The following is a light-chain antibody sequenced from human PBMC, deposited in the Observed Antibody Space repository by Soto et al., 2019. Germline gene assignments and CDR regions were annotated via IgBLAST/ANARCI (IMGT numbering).Light chain of an antibody. CDR3: SSYTSISTLYV. CDR1: NSDVGGYNY. Sequence: QSVLTQPASVSGSPGQSITISCTGTNSDVGGYNYVSWYQQHPGKAPELMIYEVSHRSSGVSNRFSGSKSDNTASLTISGLQDEDEADYYCSSYTSISTLYVFGTGTKVTVL. J-gene: IGLJ1*01. V-gene: IGLV2-14*01. CDR2: EVS.